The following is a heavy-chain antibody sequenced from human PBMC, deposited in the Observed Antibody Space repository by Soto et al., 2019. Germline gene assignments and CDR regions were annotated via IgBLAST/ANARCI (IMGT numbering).Heavy chain of an antibody. CDR1: GFTFRNYG. J-gene: IGHJ6*02. CDR2: IWHDGNNK. D-gene: IGHD1-26*01. Sequence: QVQLEESGGGVVEPGRSLRLSCAASGFTFRNYGMHWVRQAPGNGLERVAIIWHDGNNKYYADSVRGRFIISRDNSKNRLYLQMNSLRAEDTAVYYCASDLVGASDSYGLDVWGQGTPVTVSS. CDR3: ASDLVGASDSYGLDV. V-gene: IGHV3-33*01.